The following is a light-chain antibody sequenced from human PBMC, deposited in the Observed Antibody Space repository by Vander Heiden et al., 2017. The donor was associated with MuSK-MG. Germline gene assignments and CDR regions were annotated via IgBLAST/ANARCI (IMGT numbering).Light chain of an antibody. CDR1: RRDVGGYNY. V-gene: IGLV2-14*03. Sequence: QSALPQPASVSGSPGQSLTISCTGTRRDVGGYNYVSWYQQHPGKAPKLMIYDVSNRPSGVAKRFSGSKSGNTASLTIAGLQAEDEADYYCSSETSSSNRVVFGGGTKLTVL. CDR3: SSETSSSNRVV. J-gene: IGLJ2*01. CDR2: DVS.